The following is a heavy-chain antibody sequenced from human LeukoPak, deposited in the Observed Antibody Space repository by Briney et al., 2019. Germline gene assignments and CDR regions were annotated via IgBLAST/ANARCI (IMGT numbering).Heavy chain of an antibody. CDR2: ISGSGGST. CDR3: AKDWTSGRVTTFDY. CDR1: GFTFSSYV. V-gene: IGHV3-23*01. Sequence: GGSLRLSCAASGFTFSSYVMSWVRQAPGKGLEWVSAISGSGGSTYYADSVKGRFTISRDNSKNTLYLQMNSLRAEDTAVYYCAKDWTSGRVTTFDYWGQGTLVTVSS. D-gene: IGHD2-15*01. J-gene: IGHJ4*02.